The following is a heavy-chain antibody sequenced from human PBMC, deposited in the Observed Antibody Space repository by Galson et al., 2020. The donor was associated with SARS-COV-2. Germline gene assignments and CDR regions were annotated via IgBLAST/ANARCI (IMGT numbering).Heavy chain of an antibody. CDR2: IYYSGST. J-gene: IGHJ5*02. V-gene: IGHV4-31*03. D-gene: IGHD3-10*01. Sequence: SETLSLTCTVSGGSISSGGYYWSWIRQHPGKGLEWIGYIYYSGSTYYNPSLKSRVTISVDTSKNQFSLKLSSVTTADTAVYYCATGPVITMVRGVMTGGWFDPWGQGTLVTVSS. CDR1: GGSISSGGYY. CDR3: ATGPVITMVRGVMTGGWFDP.